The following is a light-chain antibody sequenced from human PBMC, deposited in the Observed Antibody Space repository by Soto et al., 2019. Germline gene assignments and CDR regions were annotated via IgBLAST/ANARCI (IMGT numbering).Light chain of an antibody. J-gene: IGKJ1*01. CDR1: QSVSNN. CDR2: GAS. Sequence: EIVFTQSPCTLSLSTGDRATLSCRASQSVSNNLAWYQQKLGQAPRLLIYGASTRATGIPARFSGSGSGTEFTLTISSLQSEDFAVYYCQQYNNWPRTFGQGAKVDI. CDR3: QQYNNWPRT. V-gene: IGKV3D-15*01.